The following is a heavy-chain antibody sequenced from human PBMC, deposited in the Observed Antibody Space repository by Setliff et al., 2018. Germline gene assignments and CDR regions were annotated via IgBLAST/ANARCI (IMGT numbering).Heavy chain of an antibody. D-gene: IGHD3-16*02. CDR2: MNPNSGNT. Sequence: ASVKVSCKASGYTFTSYDINWVRQATGQGLEWMGWMNPNSGNTGYAQKFQGRVTMTRNTSISTAYMELSSLRSEDTAVYYCARLYYDYVWGSYRLYYYYGMDVWGQGTTVTVPQ. CDR3: ARLYYDYVWGSYRLYYYYGMDV. CDR1: GYTFTSYD. J-gene: IGHJ6*01. V-gene: IGHV1-8*02.